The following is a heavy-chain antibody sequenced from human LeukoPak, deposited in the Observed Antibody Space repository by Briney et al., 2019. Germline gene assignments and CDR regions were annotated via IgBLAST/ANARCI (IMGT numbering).Heavy chain of an antibody. V-gene: IGHV4-34*01. D-gene: IGHD3-22*01. J-gene: IGHJ4*02. CDR3: ARGSQYYYDISGYYSHDY. CDR2: INHSGST. CDR1: GGSFSGYY. Sequence: LETLSLTSAVYGGSFSGYYWSWIRQPPGKGLEWIGEINHSGSTNYNPSLKSRVTISVDTSQNQFSLKLSSVTAADTAVYYCARGSQYYYDISGYYSHDYWGQGTLVTVSS.